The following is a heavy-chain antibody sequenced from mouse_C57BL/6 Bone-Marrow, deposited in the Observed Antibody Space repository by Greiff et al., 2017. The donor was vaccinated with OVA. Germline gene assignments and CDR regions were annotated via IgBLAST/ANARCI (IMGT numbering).Heavy chain of an antibody. CDR2: IDPSDSYT. CDR1: GYTFTSYW. V-gene: IGHV1-50*01. Sequence: LQPGAELVKPGASVKLSCKASGYTFTSYWMQWVKQRPGQGLEWIGEIDPSDSYTNYNQKFKGKATLTVDTSSSTAYMQLSSLTSEDSAVYYCARSYSNYDYAMDYWGQGTSVTVSS. D-gene: IGHD2-5*01. CDR3: ARSYSNYDYAMDY. J-gene: IGHJ4*01.